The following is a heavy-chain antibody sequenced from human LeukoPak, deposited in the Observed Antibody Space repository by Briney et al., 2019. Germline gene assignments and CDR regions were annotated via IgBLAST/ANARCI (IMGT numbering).Heavy chain of an antibody. CDR1: GYTFTGYY. V-gene: IGHV1-2*06. D-gene: IGHD2-2*01. CDR2: INPNSGDT. Sequence: GASVKVSCKASGYTFTGYYVHWVRQAPGQGLEWMGRINPNSGDTNYAQKFQGRVTMTRDTSTSTVYMELSSLRSEDTAVYYCAREPVVVPVAFKVDGMDVWGQGTTVTVFS. J-gene: IGHJ6*02. CDR3: AREPVVVPVAFKVDGMDV.